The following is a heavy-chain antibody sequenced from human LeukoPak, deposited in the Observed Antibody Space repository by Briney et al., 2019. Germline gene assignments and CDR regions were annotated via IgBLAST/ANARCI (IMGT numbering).Heavy chain of an antibody. Sequence: GGSLRLSCAASGFSFSTYVMHWVRQAPGKGLEYVSSISSNEVNTYYANSVKGRFTISRDNAKNTLHLQMGSLRVEDMAVYYCARASVTTTWHHLGYWGQGALVTVSS. CDR2: ISSNEVNT. CDR3: ARASVTTTWHHLGY. D-gene: IGHD1-14*01. V-gene: IGHV3-64*01. J-gene: IGHJ4*02. CDR1: GFSFSTYV.